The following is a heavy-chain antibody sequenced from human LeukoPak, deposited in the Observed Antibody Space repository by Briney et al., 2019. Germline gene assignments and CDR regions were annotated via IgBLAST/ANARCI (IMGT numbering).Heavy chain of an antibody. Sequence: ASETLSLTCSVAGGFFSSYYWTWIRQSPGKGLEWIGYIYYTGCADYNPTLKGRVTMSVDTSKKQISLKLDSVTAADTAVYYCAACNFDFLTGYNYWGQGALVTVSS. D-gene: IGHD3-9*01. CDR3: AACNFDFLTGYNY. V-gene: IGHV4-59*01. CDR1: GGFFSSYY. J-gene: IGHJ4*02. CDR2: IYYTGCA.